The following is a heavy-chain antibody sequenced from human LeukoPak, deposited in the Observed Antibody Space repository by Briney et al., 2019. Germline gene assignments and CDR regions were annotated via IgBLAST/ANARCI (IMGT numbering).Heavy chain of an antibody. Sequence: KSGGFLRLSCAASGFTFSDYYMSWIRQAPGKGLEWVSYISSSGSTIYYADSVKGRFTISRDNAKNSLYLQMNSLRAEDTAVYYCARDSHIYYDSSGYYGYYFDYWGQGTLVTVSS. D-gene: IGHD3-22*01. CDR2: ISSSGSTI. CDR3: ARDSHIYYDSSGYYGYYFDY. V-gene: IGHV3-11*01. J-gene: IGHJ4*02. CDR1: GFTFSDYY.